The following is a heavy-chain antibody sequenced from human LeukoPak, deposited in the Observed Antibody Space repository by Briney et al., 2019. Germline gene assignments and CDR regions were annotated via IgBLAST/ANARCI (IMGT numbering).Heavy chain of an antibody. Sequence: GGSLRLSCTASGFTFSSYTMSWVRQAPGKGLRWVSTITTGGPNTYYADSVKGRFTISRDNSKNTLYLQMNSLRAENTAVYYCAKDRGSGWYFDYWGQGTLVTVSS. CDR1: GFTFSSYT. V-gene: IGHV3-23*01. J-gene: IGHJ4*02. D-gene: IGHD6-19*01. CDR2: ITTGGPNT. CDR3: AKDRGSGWYFDY.